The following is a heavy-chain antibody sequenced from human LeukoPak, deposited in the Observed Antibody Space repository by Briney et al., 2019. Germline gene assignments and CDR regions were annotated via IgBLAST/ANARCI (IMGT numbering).Heavy chain of an antibody. D-gene: IGHD6-19*01. CDR3: ARDHSSGWYSDYFDY. CDR1: GFTFSSYG. CDR2: ISYDGSNK. Sequence: PGGSLRLSCAASGFTFSSYGMHWVRQAPGKGLEWVAVISYDGSNKYYADSVKGRFTISRDNSKNTLYLQMNSLRAEDTAVYYCARDHSSGWYSDYFDYWGQGTLVTVSS. V-gene: IGHV3-30*03. J-gene: IGHJ4*02.